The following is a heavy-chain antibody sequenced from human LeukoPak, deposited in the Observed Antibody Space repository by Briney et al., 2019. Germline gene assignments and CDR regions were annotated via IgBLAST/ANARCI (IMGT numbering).Heavy chain of an antibody. CDR1: GGTFSSYA. CDR2: IIPIFGTA. V-gene: IGHV1-69*05. CDR3: ARGLGYSSSSSFDY. J-gene: IGHJ4*02. Sequence: SVKVSCKASGGTFSSYAISWVRQAPGQGLEWMGGIIPIFGTASYAQKFQGRVTITTDESTSTAYMELSSLRSEDTAVYYCARGLGYSSSSSFDYWGQGTLVTVSS. D-gene: IGHD6-6*01.